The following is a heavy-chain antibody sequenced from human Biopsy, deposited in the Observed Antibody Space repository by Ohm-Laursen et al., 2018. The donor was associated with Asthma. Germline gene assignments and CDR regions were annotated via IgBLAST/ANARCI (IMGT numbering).Heavy chain of an antibody. V-gene: IGHV3-53*01. Sequence: SLRLSCAASGFTVSRDYMFWVRQAPGNGLEWVSVIYSSGTSHTADSVRGRFTISRDYSKNTLYLQMHRLRAEDTAVYYCARGDSSGWSQYYFDYWGQGTLVTVSS. D-gene: IGHD6-19*01. J-gene: IGHJ4*02. CDR1: GFTVSRDY. CDR2: IYSSGTS. CDR3: ARGDSSGWSQYYFDY.